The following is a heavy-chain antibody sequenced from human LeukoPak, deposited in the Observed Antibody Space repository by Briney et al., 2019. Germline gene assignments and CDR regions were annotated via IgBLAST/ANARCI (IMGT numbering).Heavy chain of an antibody. CDR3: ARARYNSIWSFDH. CDR1: GGSISSSSYY. V-gene: IGHV4-39*07. Sequence: SETLSLTCTVSGGSISSSSYYWGWIRQPPGKGLEWIGEIYHVGNTNYSPSLRSRVTISVDKSMNQFSLKLSSVTAADTAVYYCARARYNSIWSFDHWGQGTLVIVSS. D-gene: IGHD6-13*01. CDR2: IYHVGNT. J-gene: IGHJ4*02.